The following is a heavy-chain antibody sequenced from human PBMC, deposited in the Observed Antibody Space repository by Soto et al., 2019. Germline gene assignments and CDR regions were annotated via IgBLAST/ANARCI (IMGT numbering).Heavy chain of an antibody. J-gene: IGHJ5*02. V-gene: IGHV1-18*01. CDR3: ARALLRVRYTSLVSTRFDP. Sequence: GASVKVSCKASGYTFTSYGISWVRQAPGQRLEWMGWISAYNGNTNYAQKLQGRVTMTTDTSTSTAYMELRSLRSDDTAVYYCARALLRVRYTSLVSTRFDPWGQGTLVTVSS. D-gene: IGHD3-9*01. CDR2: ISAYNGNT. CDR1: GYTFTSYG.